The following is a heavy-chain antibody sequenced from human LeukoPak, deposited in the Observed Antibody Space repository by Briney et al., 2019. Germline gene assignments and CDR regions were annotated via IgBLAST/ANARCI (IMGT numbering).Heavy chain of an antibody. D-gene: IGHD3-22*01. CDR1: GFTFSGYV. CDR3: ARVAYYYDSTQSADYYFDY. V-gene: IGHV3-23*01. J-gene: IGHJ4*02. Sequence: GGSLRLSCAASGFTFSGYVMTWVRQPPGKGLQWVADISGSGGSTYYADSVKGRFTISRDNAKNTLYLQMNSLRAEDTAVYYCARVAYYYDSTQSADYYFDYWGQGTLVTVSS. CDR2: ISGSGGST.